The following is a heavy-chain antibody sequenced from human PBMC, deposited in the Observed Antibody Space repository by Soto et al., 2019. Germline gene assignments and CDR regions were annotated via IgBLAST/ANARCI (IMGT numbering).Heavy chain of an antibody. V-gene: IGHV3-23*01. J-gene: IGHJ4*02. CDR3: AKDATYSSSWYGGIDY. CDR2: LTGSGTTT. Sequence: VQLLESGGGLVQPGGSLRLSCATSGFTFSNYAMTWVRQAPGKGLEWVSALTGSGTTTYYADSVKGRFTISRDISKNTLYLQMNSLRAEDTAVYYCAKDATYSSSWYGGIDYWGQGTLVTVSS. D-gene: IGHD6-13*01. CDR1: GFTFSNYA.